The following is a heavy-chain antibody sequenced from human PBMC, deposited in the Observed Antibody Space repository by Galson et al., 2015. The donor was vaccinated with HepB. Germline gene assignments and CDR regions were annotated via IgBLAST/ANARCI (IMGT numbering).Heavy chain of an antibody. J-gene: IGHJ5*02. V-gene: IGHV1-18*01. CDR2: ISAYNGNT. CDR3: ARVPSIAAAGTVGDWFDP. CDR1: GYTFTSYG. Sequence: SVKVSCKASGYTFTSYGISWVRQAPGQGLEWMGWISAYNGNTNYAQKLQGRVTMTTDTSTSTAYMELRSLRSDDTAVYYCARVPSIAAAGTVGDWFDPWGQGTLVTVSS. D-gene: IGHD6-13*01.